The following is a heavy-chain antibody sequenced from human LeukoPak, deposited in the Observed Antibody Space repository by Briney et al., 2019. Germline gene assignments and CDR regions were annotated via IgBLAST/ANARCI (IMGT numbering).Heavy chain of an antibody. CDR3: ARLHYYDSSGYFDY. D-gene: IGHD3-22*01. Sequence: GASVKVSCKASGYTFTSYGISWVRQAPGQGLEWMGWISAYNGNTNYAQKLQSRVTMTTETSTSTAYMELRSLRSDDTAVYYCARLHYYDSSGYFDYWGQGTLVTVSS. CDR1: GYTFTSYG. CDR2: ISAYNGNT. V-gene: IGHV1-18*01. J-gene: IGHJ4*02.